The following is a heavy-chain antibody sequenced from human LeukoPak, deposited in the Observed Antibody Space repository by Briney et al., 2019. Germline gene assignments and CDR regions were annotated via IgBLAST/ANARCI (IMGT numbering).Heavy chain of an antibody. CDR1: GYTFTSYD. CDR2: MNPNSGNT. J-gene: IGHJ4*02. V-gene: IGHV1-8*01. D-gene: IGHD1-14*01. Sequence: ASVKVSCKASGYTFTSYDINWVRQATGQGLEWMGWMNPNSGNTGYAQKFQGRVTMTRNASISTAYMELSSPRSEDTAVYYCARGLRSRPQIYYFDYWGQGTLVTVSS. CDR3: ARGLRSRPQIYYFDY.